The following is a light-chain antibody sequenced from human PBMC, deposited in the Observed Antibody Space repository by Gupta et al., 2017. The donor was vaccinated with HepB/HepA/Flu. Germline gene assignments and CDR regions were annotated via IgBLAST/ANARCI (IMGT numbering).Light chain of an antibody. CDR1: ALPKQY. CDR2: KDS. J-gene: IGLJ2*01. CDR3: QAADSSGTYVV. Sequence: SYDLPQPPTVSSSPGQTARITCSGDALPKQYAYWYQQKRGQAPVLVIYKDSERPSGIPERFSGSSSGTTVTLTISGVQAEDEADYYCQAADSSGTYVVFGGGTKLTVL. V-gene: IGLV3-25*03.